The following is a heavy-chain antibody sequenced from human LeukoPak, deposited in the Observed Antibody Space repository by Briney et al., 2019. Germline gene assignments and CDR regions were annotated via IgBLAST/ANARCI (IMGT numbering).Heavy chain of an antibody. Sequence: PGGSLRLSCAASGFTFSSYSMNWVRQAPGKGLEWVSSISSSSSYIYYADSVKGRFTISRDNAKNSLYLQMNSLRAEDTAVYYCARFGSTSCPISFDYWGQGTLVTVSS. J-gene: IGHJ4*02. V-gene: IGHV3-21*01. CDR2: ISSSSSYI. CDR1: GFTFSSYS. CDR3: ARFGSTSCPISFDY. D-gene: IGHD2-2*01.